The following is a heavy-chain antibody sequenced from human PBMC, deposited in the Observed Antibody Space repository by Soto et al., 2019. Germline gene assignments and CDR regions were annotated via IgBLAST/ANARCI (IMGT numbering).Heavy chain of an antibody. Sequence: ASVKVSCKASGYSFATYGFSWVRPAPGQGLECVGWISAHNGDTHYSQKFQGRVTLTTDTSTNTGYMELRSLTSDDTAVYFCATEPIYYNDGSGYYPLGHWGQGTLVTVSS. CDR3: ATEPIYYNDGSGYYPLGH. CDR2: ISAHNGDT. V-gene: IGHV1-18*04. D-gene: IGHD3-22*01. J-gene: IGHJ4*02. CDR1: GYSFATYG.